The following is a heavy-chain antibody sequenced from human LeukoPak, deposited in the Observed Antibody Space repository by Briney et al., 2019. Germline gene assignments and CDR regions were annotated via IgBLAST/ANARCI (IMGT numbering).Heavy chain of an antibody. CDR1: GFTFSDYY. D-gene: IGHD3-10*01. CDR3: SRADYYGSGSPISLDV. J-gene: IGHJ6*04. Sequence: GGSLRLSCAGSGFTFSDYYMSWVRQAPGKGLEWVGFIRGKVYGVTTEHAASVKGRFTISRDDSKSIAYLQMNSLKTEDTAVYYCSRADYYGSGSPISLDVWGKGTTVTVSS. V-gene: IGHV3-49*04. CDR2: IRGKVYGVTT.